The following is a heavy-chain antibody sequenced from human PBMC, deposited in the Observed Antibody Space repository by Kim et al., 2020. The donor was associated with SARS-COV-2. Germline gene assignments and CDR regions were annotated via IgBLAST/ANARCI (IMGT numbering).Heavy chain of an antibody. J-gene: IGHJ4*02. CDR3: ARGTVGSSSSNFDY. Sequence: SETLSLTCAVYGGSFSGYYWSWIRQPPGKGLEWIGEINHSGSTNYNPSLKSRVTISVDTSKNQFSLKLSSVTAADTAVYYCARGTVGSSSSNFDYWGQGT. CDR1: GGSFSGYY. V-gene: IGHV4-34*01. CDR2: INHSGST. D-gene: IGHD6-6*01.